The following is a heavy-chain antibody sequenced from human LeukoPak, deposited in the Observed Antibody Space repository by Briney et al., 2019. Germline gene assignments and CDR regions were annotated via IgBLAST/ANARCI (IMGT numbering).Heavy chain of an antibody. D-gene: IGHD1-7*01. V-gene: IGHV3-7*01. CDR2: INQDGSEK. CDR3: ARESSLLDRYNWNYEVIDY. J-gene: IGHJ4*02. Sequence: GGSLRLSCAASGFTFSSYWMGWVRQAPGKGLEWVANINQDGSEKYYVDSVKGRFTISRDNAKNSLYLQMNSLRAEDTAVYYCARESSLLDRYNWNYEVIDYWGQGTLVTVSA. CDR1: GFTFSSYW.